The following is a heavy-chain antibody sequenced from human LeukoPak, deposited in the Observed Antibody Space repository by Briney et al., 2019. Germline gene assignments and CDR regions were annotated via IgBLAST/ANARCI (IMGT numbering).Heavy chain of an antibody. J-gene: IGHJ3*02. V-gene: IGHV4-59*01. Sequence: SETLSRTCTVSGGSISSYYWSWIRQPPGKGLEWIGYIYYSGSTNYNPSLKSRVTISVDTSRNQFSLKLSSVTSADTAVYYCARRLVMDGGNSFEAFDIWGQGTMVTVSS. D-gene: IGHD4-23*01. CDR1: GGSISSYY. CDR3: ARRLVMDGGNSFEAFDI. CDR2: IYYSGST.